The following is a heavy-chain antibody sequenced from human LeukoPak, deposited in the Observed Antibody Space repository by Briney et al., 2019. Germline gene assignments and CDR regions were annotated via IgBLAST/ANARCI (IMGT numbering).Heavy chain of an antibody. D-gene: IGHD5-18*01. V-gene: IGHV5-51*01. CDR3: ARRAGLPNDAFDI. J-gene: IGHJ3*02. CDR2: IYPGDSDT. Sequence: GESLKVSCKGSGYSFTSYWIGWVRQMLGKGLEWMGIIYPGDSDTRYSPSFQGQVTISADKSISTDYLQWSSLKASDTAMYYCARRAGLPNDAFDIWGQGTMVTVSS. CDR1: GYSFTSYW.